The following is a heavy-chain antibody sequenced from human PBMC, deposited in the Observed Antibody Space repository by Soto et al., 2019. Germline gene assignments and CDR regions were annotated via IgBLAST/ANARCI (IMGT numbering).Heavy chain of an antibody. Sequence: VASVKVSCKASGGTFSSYAISWVRQAPGQGLEWMGGIIPIFGTANYAQKFQGRVTITADESTSTAYMELSSLRSEDTAVYYCARGRDWNDAFDIWGQGTMVTVSS. CDR3: ARGRDWNDAFDI. D-gene: IGHD1-1*01. J-gene: IGHJ3*02. CDR1: GGTFSSYA. CDR2: IIPIFGTA. V-gene: IGHV1-69*13.